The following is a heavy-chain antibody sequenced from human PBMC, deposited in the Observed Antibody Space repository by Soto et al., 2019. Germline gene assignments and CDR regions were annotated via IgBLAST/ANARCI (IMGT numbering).Heavy chain of an antibody. J-gene: IGHJ4*02. V-gene: IGHV2-5*02. CDR2: IYWDDDK. CDR1: GFSFSMTGVG. D-gene: IGHD4-17*01. Sequence: QITLKESGPTVVKPTQTLTLTCTFSGFSFSMTGVGVGWIRQPPGKALEWLAVIYWDDDKRYSQSLKTRLTLTKDTSKNQVVLTLTNMDPVDTATYFCAHKGGPYGGNPFDYWGPGTLVSVSS. CDR3: AHKGGPYGGNPFDY.